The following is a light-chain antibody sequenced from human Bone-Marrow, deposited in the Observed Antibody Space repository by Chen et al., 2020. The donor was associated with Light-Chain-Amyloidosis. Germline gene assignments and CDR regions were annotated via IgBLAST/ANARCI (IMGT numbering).Light chain of an antibody. CDR1: QTISSNY. V-gene: IGKV3-20*01. CDR2: GSS. Sequence: EIVLTQSPGTLSLSPGEGANLSCRASQTISSNYLTWYQQKFGQAPRLLIYGSSSRATGIPDRVTGSGSGTGFTLTINRLEPEDFAMYYCQQCGTAPLTFGGGTKVEIK. CDR3: QQCGTAPLT. J-gene: IGKJ4*01.